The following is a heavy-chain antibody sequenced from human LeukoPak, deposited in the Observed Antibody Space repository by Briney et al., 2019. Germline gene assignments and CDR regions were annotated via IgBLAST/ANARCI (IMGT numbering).Heavy chain of an antibody. CDR1: GFTFSSYA. CDR2: ISYDGSNK. V-gene: IGHV3-30-3*01. J-gene: IGHJ4*02. Sequence: GGSLRLSCAASGFTFSSYAMHWVRQAPGKGLEWVAVISYDGSNKYYADSVKGRFTISRDNSKNTLYLQMNSLRAEDTAVYYCARGSRLLWFGPDYWGQGTLVTVSS. D-gene: IGHD3-10*01. CDR3: ARGSRLLWFGPDY.